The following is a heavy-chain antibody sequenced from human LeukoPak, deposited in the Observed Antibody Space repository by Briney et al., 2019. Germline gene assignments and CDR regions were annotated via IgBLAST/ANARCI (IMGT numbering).Heavy chain of an antibody. D-gene: IGHD2-2*01. V-gene: IGHV4-34*01. CDR3: ARTGYCSSTSCSAGFDP. Sequence: SETLSLTCAVYGGSFSGYYWSWIRQPPGKGLEWIGEINHSGSTNYNPSLKSRVTISVDTSKNQFSLKLSSVTAADTAVYYCARTGYCSSTSCSAGFDPWGQGTLVTVSS. CDR1: GGSFSGYY. CDR2: INHSGST. J-gene: IGHJ5*02.